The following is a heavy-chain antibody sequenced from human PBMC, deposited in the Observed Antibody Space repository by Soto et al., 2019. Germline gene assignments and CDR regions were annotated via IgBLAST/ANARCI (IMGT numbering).Heavy chain of an antibody. D-gene: IGHD6-19*01. CDR1: GFSFTNYG. V-gene: IGHV1-18*01. Sequence: ASVKVSCKASGFSFTNYGITWVRQAPGQGLEWMGWLSAYSGKTHYAQKFQGRVSVTTDTVTNTAYMELRSLRSDDTAFYYCAKLRTYSSGWPYYFDYWGQGTLVTVSS. CDR3: AKLRTYSSGWPYYFDY. J-gene: IGHJ4*02. CDR2: LSAYSGKT.